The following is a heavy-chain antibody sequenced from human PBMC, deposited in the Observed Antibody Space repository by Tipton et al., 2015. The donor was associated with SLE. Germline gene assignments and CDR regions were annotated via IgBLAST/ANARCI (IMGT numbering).Heavy chain of an antibody. CDR3: ARGGGYSYGYEVFDY. CDR1: GYSISSGYY. D-gene: IGHD5-18*01. V-gene: IGHV4-38-2*01. J-gene: IGHJ4*02. Sequence: LRLSCAVSGYSISSGYYWGWIRQPPGKGLEWIGSIYHSGSTYYNPSLKSRVTISVDTSKNQFSLKLSSVTAADTAVYYCARGGGYSYGYEVFDYWGQGTLVTVSS. CDR2: IYHSGST.